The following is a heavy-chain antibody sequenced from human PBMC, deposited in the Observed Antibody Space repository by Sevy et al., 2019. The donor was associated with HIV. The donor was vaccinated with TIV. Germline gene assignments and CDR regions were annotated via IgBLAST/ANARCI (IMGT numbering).Heavy chain of an antibody. CDR2: INSDGSST. CDR3: ARGASQSLYYDFWSGYHDYGMDV. CDR1: GFTFSSYW. Sequence: GGSLRLSCAASGFTFSSYWMHWVRQAPGKGLVWVSRINSDGSSTSCANSVKGRFTISRDNAKNTLYLQMNSLRAEDTAVYYCARGASQSLYYDFWSGYHDYGMDVWGQGTTVTVSS. D-gene: IGHD3-3*01. J-gene: IGHJ6*02. V-gene: IGHV3-74*01.